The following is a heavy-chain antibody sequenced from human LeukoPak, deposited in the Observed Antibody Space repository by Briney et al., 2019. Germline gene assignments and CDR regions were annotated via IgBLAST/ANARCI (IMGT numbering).Heavy chain of an antibody. CDR2: IIPIFGTA. Sequence: SVKVSCKASGGTFISYAIICVRQAPGHRLEGMGGIIPIFGTAKSAHKFQGRVAITADQSTTPGYIELSSVRSEDPALDCCARDERPEQHDYNYGIDVWEQETTVTV. CDR1: GGTFISYA. D-gene: IGHD2-2*01. V-gene: IGHV1-69*13. J-gene: IGHJ6*01. CDR3: ARDERPEQHDYNYGIDV.